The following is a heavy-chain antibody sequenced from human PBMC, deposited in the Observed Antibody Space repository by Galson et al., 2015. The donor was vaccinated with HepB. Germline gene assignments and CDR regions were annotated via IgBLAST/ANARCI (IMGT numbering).Heavy chain of an antibody. Sequence: QSGAEVKKPGESLRISCKASGGTFSSYTISWVRQAPGQGLEWMGRIIPILGIANYAQKFQGRVTITADKSTSTAYMELSSLRSEDTAVYYCARDPDIAAADNAWGQGTLVTVSS. CDR3: ARDPDIAAADNA. D-gene: IGHD6-13*01. CDR1: GGTFSSYT. V-gene: IGHV1-69*04. CDR2: IIPILGIA. J-gene: IGHJ4*02.